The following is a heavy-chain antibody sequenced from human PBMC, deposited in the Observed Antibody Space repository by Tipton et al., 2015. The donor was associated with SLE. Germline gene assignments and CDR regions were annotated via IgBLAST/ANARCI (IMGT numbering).Heavy chain of an antibody. J-gene: IGHJ4*02. CDR3: AREGWYGTFGY. CDR1: GGSISSRTYY. Sequence: TLSLTCTVSGGSISSRTYYWGWIRQPPGKGLEWIGSMYYSGNTYYNPSLKSRVTISVDTSKNQFSLKLSSVTAADTAVYYCAREGWYGTFGYWGQGTLVTVSS. CDR2: MYYSGNT. D-gene: IGHD6-19*01. V-gene: IGHV4-39*07.